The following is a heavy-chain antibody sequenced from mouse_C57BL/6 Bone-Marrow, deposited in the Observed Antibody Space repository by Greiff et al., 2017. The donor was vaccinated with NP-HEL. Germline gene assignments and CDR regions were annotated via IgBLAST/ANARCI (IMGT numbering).Heavy chain of an antibody. CDR2: INPGSGGT. CDR3: ARVFNWVYFDY. Sequence: QVQLKQSGAELVRPGTSVKVSCKASGYAFTNYLIEWVKQRPGQGLEWIGVINPGSGGTNYNEKFKGKATLTADKSSSTAYMQLSSLTSEDSAVYFCARVFNWVYFDYWGQGTTLTVSS. V-gene: IGHV1-54*01. D-gene: IGHD4-1*01. CDR1: GYAFTNYL. J-gene: IGHJ2*01.